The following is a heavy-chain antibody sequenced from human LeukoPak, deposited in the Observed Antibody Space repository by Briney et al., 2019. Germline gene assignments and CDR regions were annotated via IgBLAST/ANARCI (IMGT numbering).Heavy chain of an antibody. CDR2: IYYSGST. Sequence: PSETLSLTCTVSGGSISSGGYYWSWLRQHPGKGLEWIGYIYYSGSTYYNPSLKSRVTISVDTSKNQLSLKLSSVTAADTAVYYCARADSSGSDYWGQGTLVTVSS. CDR1: GGSISSGGYY. CDR3: ARADSSGSDY. V-gene: IGHV4-31*03. D-gene: IGHD6-6*01. J-gene: IGHJ4*02.